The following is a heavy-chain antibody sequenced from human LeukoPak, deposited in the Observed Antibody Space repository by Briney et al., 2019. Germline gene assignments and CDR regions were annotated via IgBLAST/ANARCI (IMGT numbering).Heavy chain of an antibody. Sequence: QPWGSLRLSCAASGFPFSSYAMTWVRQAPGKGLEWVSLISWDGGSTYYADSVKGRFTISRDNSKSSLYLQMNSLRAEDTALYYCAKDSGSSSFCFDYWGQGTLVTVSS. J-gene: IGHJ4*02. CDR3: AKDSGSSSFCFDY. CDR1: GFPFSSYA. V-gene: IGHV3-43D*03. D-gene: IGHD3-10*01. CDR2: ISWDGGST.